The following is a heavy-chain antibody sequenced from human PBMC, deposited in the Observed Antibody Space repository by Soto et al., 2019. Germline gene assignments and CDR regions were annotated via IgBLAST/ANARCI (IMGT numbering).Heavy chain of an antibody. Sequence: SGPTLVNPTPTLTLTCTFSGFSLSTSGVGVGWIRQPPGKALEWLALIYWDDDKPYSPSLKSRLTITQDTSKNQVVLTMTNLDLIDTATAFYSHGRLYSSSYLNGFDPWGQGTLVTVSS. CDR3: SHGRLYSSSYLNGFDP. CDR2: IYWDDDK. V-gene: IGHV2-5*02. D-gene: IGHD6-6*01. J-gene: IGHJ5*02. CDR1: GFSLSTSGVG.